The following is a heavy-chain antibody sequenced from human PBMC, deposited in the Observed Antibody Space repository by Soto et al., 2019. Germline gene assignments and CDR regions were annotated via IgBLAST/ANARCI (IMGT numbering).Heavy chain of an antibody. Sequence: GSLRLSCAASGFTFSSYAMHWVRQAPGKGLEWVAVIPYDGSNRYYADSVKGRFTISRDNSKNTLYLQMNSLRAEDTAVYYCARPYFSDSSGYVYWGQGTLVTVS. CDR1: GFTFSSYA. CDR3: ARPYFSDSSGYVY. V-gene: IGHV3-30-3*01. CDR2: IPYDGSNR. D-gene: IGHD3-22*01. J-gene: IGHJ4*02.